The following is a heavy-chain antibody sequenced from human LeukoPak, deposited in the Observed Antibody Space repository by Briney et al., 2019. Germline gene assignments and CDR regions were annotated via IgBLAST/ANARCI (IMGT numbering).Heavy chain of an antibody. D-gene: IGHD6-13*01. CDR3: ARGSSISWYSFDF. CDR2: IYFTGTT. CDR1: GVSISSYY. V-gene: IGHV4-4*07. Sequence: SETLSLTCCGSGVSISSYYWTCIRQPAGKGLEWIGRIYFTGTTNYNPSLQSRVTMSVDTSKYQFSLELSSVTAADTAVYYCARGSSISWYSFDFWGQGTVVTVSS. J-gene: IGHJ3*01.